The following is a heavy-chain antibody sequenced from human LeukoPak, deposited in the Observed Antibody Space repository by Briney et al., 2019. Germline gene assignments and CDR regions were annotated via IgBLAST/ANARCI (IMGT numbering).Heavy chain of an antibody. CDR3: AKDSYGGNSGWFDP. J-gene: IGHJ5*02. Sequence: PGGSLRLSCAASGFTFDDYAMHWVRQAPGKVLEWVSGISWNSGSIGYADSVKGRFTISRDNAKNSLYLQMNSLRAEDTALYYCAKDSYGGNSGWFDPWGQGTLVTVSS. V-gene: IGHV3-9*01. CDR1: GFTFDDYA. D-gene: IGHD4-23*01. CDR2: ISWNSGSI.